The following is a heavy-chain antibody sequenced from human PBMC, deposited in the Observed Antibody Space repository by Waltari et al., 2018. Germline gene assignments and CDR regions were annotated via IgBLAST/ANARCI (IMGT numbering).Heavy chain of an antibody. Sequence: QVQLVESGGGVVQPGRSLSLSCAASGFPFRSYAMHWVRQAPGKGLEWGAVISYDGSNKYYADSVKGRFTISRDNSKNTLYLQMISLRAEDTAVYYCARAESYFDYWGQGTLVTVSS. CDR1: GFPFRSYA. J-gene: IGHJ4*02. CDR2: ISYDGSNK. V-gene: IGHV3-30-3*01. CDR3: ARAESYFDY.